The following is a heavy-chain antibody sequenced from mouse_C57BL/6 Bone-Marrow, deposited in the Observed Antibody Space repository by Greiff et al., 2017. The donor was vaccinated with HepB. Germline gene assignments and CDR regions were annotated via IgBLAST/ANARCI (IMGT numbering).Heavy chain of an antibody. D-gene: IGHD1-1*01. Sequence: QVHVKQSGAELVRPGASVKLSCKASGYTFTDYYIYWVKQRPGQGLEWIARIYPGSSNTYYTETFKGKATLTAEKSSSTAYMQLSSLTSEDSAVYFCARGHYSSYYFDYWGQGTTLTVSS. J-gene: IGHJ2*01. CDR1: GYTFTDYY. CDR3: ARGHYSSYYFDY. V-gene: IGHV1-76*01. CDR2: IYPGSSNT.